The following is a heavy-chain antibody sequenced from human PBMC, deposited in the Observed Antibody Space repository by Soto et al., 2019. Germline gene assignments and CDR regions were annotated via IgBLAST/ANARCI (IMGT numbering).Heavy chain of an antibody. J-gene: IGHJ3*02. V-gene: IGHV1-69*01. CDR1: GGTFSSYA. CDR3: AREQNYYDSSGYYGAFDI. CDR2: IIPIFGTA. Sequence: QVQLVQSGAEVKKPGSSVKVSCKASGGTFSSYAISWVRQAPGQGLEWMGGIIPIFGTANYAQKFQGRVTITADESTSTAYMKLSSLRSEDTAVYYCAREQNYYDSSGYYGAFDIWGQGTMVTVSS. D-gene: IGHD3-22*01.